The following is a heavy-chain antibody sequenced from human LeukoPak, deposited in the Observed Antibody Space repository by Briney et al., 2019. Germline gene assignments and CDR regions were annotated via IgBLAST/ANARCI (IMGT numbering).Heavy chain of an antibody. J-gene: IGHJ4*02. Sequence: GGSLMLSCAASGFTFSNYWMGWVRQAPGKRLEGVANMNIDGSEKYYADSVKGRFSISRDNARNSVYLQMASLRVEDTAVYYCARDPVEWELLLDYWGQGTLVTVSS. CDR1: GFTFSNYW. D-gene: IGHD1-26*01. CDR3: ARDPVEWELLLDY. V-gene: IGHV3-7*01. CDR2: MNIDGSEK.